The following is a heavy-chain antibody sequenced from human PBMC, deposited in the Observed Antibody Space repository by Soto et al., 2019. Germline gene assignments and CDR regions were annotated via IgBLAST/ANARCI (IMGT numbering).Heavy chain of an antibody. V-gene: IGHV3-23*01. D-gene: IGHD2-21*02. CDR2: IGGRGGNA. CDR3: AKARHSGDFAGSYDS. J-gene: IGHJ5*02. Sequence: PGWSLRLSCASSVFSFIDYAINWVRQVPGRGLEYVAGIGGRGGNAFYADSMKGRFSISRDNSKNTVYLHMHNLRVDDSAMYYCAKARHSGDFAGSYDSWGQGTLVTVSS. CDR1: VFSFIDYA.